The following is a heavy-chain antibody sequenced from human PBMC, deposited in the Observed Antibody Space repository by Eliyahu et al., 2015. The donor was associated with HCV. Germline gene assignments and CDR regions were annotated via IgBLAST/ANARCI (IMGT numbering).Heavy chain of an antibody. CDR3: AREAGLRLDY. Sequence: QVQLQESGPGLVKPSETLSLTCTVSGGSISSYYWSWIRQPPGKGLEWIGYIYYSGSTNYNPPLKSRVTISVDTSKNQFSLKLSSVTAADTAVYYCAREAGLRLDYWGQGTLVTVSS. D-gene: IGHD3-16*01. J-gene: IGHJ4*02. CDR1: GGSISSYY. CDR2: IYYSGST. V-gene: IGHV4-59*01.